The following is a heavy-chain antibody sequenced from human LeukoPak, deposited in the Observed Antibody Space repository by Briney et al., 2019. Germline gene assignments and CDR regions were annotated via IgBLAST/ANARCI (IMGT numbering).Heavy chain of an antibody. D-gene: IGHD3-3*01. CDR1: GGSISSSSYY. CDR3: ARERRNDFWSGAFDI. CDR2: IYYSGST. J-gene: IGHJ3*02. V-gene: IGHV4-39*07. Sequence: PSETLSLTCTVSGGSISSSSYYWGWIRQPPGKGLEWIGSIYYSGSTYYNPSLKSRVTISVDTSKNQFSLKLSSVTAADTAVYYCARERRNDFWSGAFDIWGQGTMVTVSS.